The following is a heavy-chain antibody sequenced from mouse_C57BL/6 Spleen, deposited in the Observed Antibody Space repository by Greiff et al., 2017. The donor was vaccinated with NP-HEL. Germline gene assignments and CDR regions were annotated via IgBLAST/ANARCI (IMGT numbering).Heavy chain of an antibody. J-gene: IGHJ1*03. CDR1: GFTFSDYG. CDR2: ISSGSSTI. Sequence: EVKVVESGGGLVKPGGSLKLSCAASGFTFSDYGMHWVRQAPEKGLEWVAYISSGSSTIYYADTVKGRFTLSRDNAKNPLFLQMTSLRSEDTGMYYCARGCLPLYWYFDVWGTGTTVTVSS. V-gene: IGHV5-17*01. CDR3: ARGCLPLYWYFDV.